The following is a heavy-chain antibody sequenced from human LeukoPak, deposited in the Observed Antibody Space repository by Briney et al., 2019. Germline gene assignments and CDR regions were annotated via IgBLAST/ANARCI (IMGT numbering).Heavy chain of an antibody. D-gene: IGHD4-17*01. Sequence: SETLPLTCDVSGYSIRSGSYWDWIRQPPGKGLEWIGCMFHSGDTYHNPSLKSRVTISADTSKNQFSLKLTSVTAADTAVYYCAKVGAYGDYARHDYWGQGTLVTVSS. CDR2: MFHSGDT. J-gene: IGHJ4*02. V-gene: IGHV4-38-2*01. CDR1: GYSIRSGSY. CDR3: AKVGAYGDYARHDY.